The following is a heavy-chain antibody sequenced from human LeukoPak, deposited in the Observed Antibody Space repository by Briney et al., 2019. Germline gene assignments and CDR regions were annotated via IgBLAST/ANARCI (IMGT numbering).Heavy chain of an antibody. CDR1: GFTFKNYA. CDR3: AKARGYNGHDYLGSFDY. Sequence: GGSLRLSCVASGFTFKNYAMSWVRQAPGKGLEWVSSISGSGGTTYYTDSVKGRFTISRDNSKNTLYLQMNSLRAEDTAVYYCAKARGYNGHDYLGSFDYWGQETLVTVSS. CDR2: ISGSGGTT. V-gene: IGHV3-23*01. D-gene: IGHD5-12*01. J-gene: IGHJ4*02.